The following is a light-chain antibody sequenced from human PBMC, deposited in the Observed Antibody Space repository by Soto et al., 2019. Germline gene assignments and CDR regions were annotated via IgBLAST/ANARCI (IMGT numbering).Light chain of an antibody. V-gene: IGKV1-5*01. CDR1: QSISSY. Sequence: DIQMPQSPSSLSASVGDRVTITCRASQSISSYLNWYQQKPGKAPKLVIYDASSLQSGVPSRVSGSGSGTEFTLTISSLQPDDFATYYCQQYDTYWTFGQGTKVDIK. J-gene: IGKJ1*01. CDR2: DAS. CDR3: QQYDTYWT.